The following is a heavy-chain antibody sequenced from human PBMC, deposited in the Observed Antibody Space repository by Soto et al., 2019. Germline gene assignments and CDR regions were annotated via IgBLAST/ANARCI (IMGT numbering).Heavy chain of an antibody. Sequence: QVPLLQSGAQVKKPRASVKVSCKASGYTFTNYGITWVRQAPGQGLERMGWISAYHGHTHYTQKLQSRVPMTTDTATKTAYMERRGLRFDDRAVYSCARVRQPVGYFYYDMEAWGKGTTFTVAS. J-gene: IGHJ6*03. CDR2: ISAYHGHT. CDR3: ARVRQPVGYFYYDMEA. CDR1: GYTFTNYG. V-gene: IGHV1-18*01. D-gene: IGHD6-6*01.